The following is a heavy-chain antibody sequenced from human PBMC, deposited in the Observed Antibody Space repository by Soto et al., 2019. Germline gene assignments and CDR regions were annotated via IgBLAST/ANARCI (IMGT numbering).Heavy chain of an antibody. CDR3: ARGPGEYSGYDWYYFDY. CDR1: GGSISSYY. V-gene: IGHV4-59*01. CDR2: IYYSGST. D-gene: IGHD5-12*01. Sequence: PSETLSLTCTVSGGSISSYYWSWIRQPPGKGLEWIGYIYYSGSTNYNPSLKSRVTISVDTSKNQFSLKLSSVTAADTAVYYCARGPGEYSGYDWYYFDYWGQGTLVTVSS. J-gene: IGHJ4*02.